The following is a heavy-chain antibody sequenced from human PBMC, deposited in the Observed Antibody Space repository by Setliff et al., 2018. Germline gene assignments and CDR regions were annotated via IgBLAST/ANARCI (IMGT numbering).Heavy chain of an antibody. D-gene: IGHD3-16*01. CDR3: ARVKEKLVLHAVDI. CDR2: ISGSSEFI. J-gene: IGHJ3*02. V-gene: IGHV3-21*01. CDR1: GFTFSSYT. Sequence: GSLRLSCAASGFTFSSYTINWVRQAPGKGLEWVSSISGSSEFIYYADSVKGRFTISRDNAKNSLYLQMNSLRAEDTAVYYCARVKEKLVLHAVDIWGRGTKVTVSS.